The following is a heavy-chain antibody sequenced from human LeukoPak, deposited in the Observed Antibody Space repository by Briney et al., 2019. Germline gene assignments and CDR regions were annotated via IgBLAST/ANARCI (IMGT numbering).Heavy chain of an antibody. CDR3: AHLYRCSLYTTHHGSMDFDY. V-gene: IGHV2-5*02. D-gene: IGHD1-1*01. J-gene: IGHJ4*02. Sequence: SGPTLVKPTQTHTPTFTFPGFSLSTSAVAVAWVRQPPGKALEWLALIYWDDDTRYSPSLKSRLSITKDTSTNQLFLTMTNMEPVETDTYCCAHLYRCSLYTTHHGSMDFDYWGQGTLVTVSS. CDR2: IYWDDDT. CDR1: GFSLSTSAVA.